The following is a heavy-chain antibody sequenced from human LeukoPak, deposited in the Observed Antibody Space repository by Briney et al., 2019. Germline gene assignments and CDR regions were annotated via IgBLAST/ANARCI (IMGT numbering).Heavy chain of an antibody. CDR3: ARLGGYSSAY. D-gene: IGHD5-18*01. CDR2: IYYSGST. CDR1: GGSISSSSYY. J-gene: IGHJ4*02. V-gene: IGHV4-39*07. Sequence: SETLSLTCTVSGGSISSSSYYWGWIRQPPGKGLEWIGSIYYSGSTYYNPSLKSRVTISVDTSKNQFSLKLSSVTAADTAVYYCARLGGYSSAYWGQGTLVTVSS.